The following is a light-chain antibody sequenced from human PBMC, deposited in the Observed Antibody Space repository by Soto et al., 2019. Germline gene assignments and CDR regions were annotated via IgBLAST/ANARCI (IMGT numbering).Light chain of an antibody. CDR3: MQTLQTPRT. Sequence: DIVMTQSPLSLPVTPGEAVSISCRSSQSLLHKNGNTYFNSYLQKPGQSPQVLIYLGFRRASGVPDRFSGSGSGTYFTLKISRVEAEDAGVYYCMQTLQTPRTFGQGTKVEIK. CDR2: LGF. V-gene: IGKV2-28*01. CDR1: QSLLHKNGNTY. J-gene: IGKJ1*01.